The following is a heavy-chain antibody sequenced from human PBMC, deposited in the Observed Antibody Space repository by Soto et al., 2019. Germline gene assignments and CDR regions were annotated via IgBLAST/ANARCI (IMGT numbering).Heavy chain of an antibody. D-gene: IGHD6-19*01. CDR1: GGSISGSY. Sequence: SETLSLTCSVSGGSISGSYWSWIRQSPGKGLEWLGYVYYTGSTYYSPSLRSRVSISVDTSKNEFSLRLSSVTAADTAVYFCARSVAVPGAHIDYWGQGTQVTVSS. CDR3: ARSVAVPGAHIDY. V-gene: IGHV4-59*01. CDR2: VYYTGST. J-gene: IGHJ4*02.